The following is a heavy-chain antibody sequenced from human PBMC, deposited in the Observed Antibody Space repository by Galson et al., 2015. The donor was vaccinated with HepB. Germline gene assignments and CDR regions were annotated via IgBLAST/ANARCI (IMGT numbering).Heavy chain of an antibody. CDR2: IYSGGDT. CDR3: ARAVLEGHTSTWPDRFDY. J-gene: IGHJ4*02. CDR1: GFTVSNNY. Sequence: SLRLSCAASGFTVSNNYMSWVCQAPGKGLEWVSIIYSGGDTYYTDSVNGRFTISRDNSKNTLYLQMNSLRAEDTAVYYCARAVLEGHTSTWPDRFDYWGQGTLVTVSS. D-gene: IGHD2-2*01. V-gene: IGHV3-53*01.